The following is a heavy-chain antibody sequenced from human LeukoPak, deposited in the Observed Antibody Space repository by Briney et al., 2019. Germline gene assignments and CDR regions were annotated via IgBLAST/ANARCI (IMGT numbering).Heavy chain of an antibody. Sequence: SQTLSLTCTVSGGSISGGGYYRSWIRQHPGKGLEWIGYIYYSGSTYYNPSLKSRVTISVDTSKNQFSLKLSSVTAADTAVYYCARGNGSGRNNYFDYWGQGTLVTVSS. CDR2: IYYSGST. CDR3: ARGNGSGRNNYFDY. V-gene: IGHV4-31*03. D-gene: IGHD3-10*01. J-gene: IGHJ4*02. CDR1: GGSISGGGYY.